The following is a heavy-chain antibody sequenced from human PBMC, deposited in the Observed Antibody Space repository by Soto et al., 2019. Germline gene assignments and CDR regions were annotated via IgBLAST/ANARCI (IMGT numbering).Heavy chain of an antibody. CDR3: ARGEYYDSSGYPYYFDY. CDR1: GGSISSYY. D-gene: IGHD3-22*01. J-gene: IGHJ4*02. V-gene: IGHV4-59*01. CDR2: IYYSGST. Sequence: SETLSLTCTVSGGSISSYYWSWIRQPPGKGLEWIGYIYYSGSTNYNPSLKSRVTISVDTSKNQFSLKLSSVTAADTAVYYCARGEYYDSSGYPYYFDYWGRGTLVTVSS.